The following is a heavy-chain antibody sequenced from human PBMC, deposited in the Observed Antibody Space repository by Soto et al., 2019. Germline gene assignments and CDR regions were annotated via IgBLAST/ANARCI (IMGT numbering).Heavy chain of an antibody. V-gene: IGHV4-31*03. J-gene: IGHJ6*02. D-gene: IGHD6-13*01. CDR1: CGSISSGGYY. CDR2: IYYSGST. CDR3: ARGGGYSSSWYSGGYYYYGMDV. Sequence: SETLSLTCTVSCGSISSGGYYWSWIRQHPGKGLEWIGYIYYSGSTYYNPSLKSRVTISVDTSKNQFSLKLSSVTAADTAVYYCARGGGYSSSWYSGGYYYYGMDVWGQGTTVTVSS.